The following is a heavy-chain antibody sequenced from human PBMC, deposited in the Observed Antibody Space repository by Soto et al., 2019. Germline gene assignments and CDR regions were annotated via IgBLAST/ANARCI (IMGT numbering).Heavy chain of an antibody. CDR1: GFMFSAYW. V-gene: IGHV3-7*01. Sequence: EVPLVESGGRLVQPGGSLRLSCAASGFMFSAYWMSWVRQDPGKGLEWVATISGGASDKFYVDSVKGRFTISRDDSKNTLYLQTNSLRDEDTAVYYCVREDWHRFDSWGQGTLVTVSS. D-gene: IGHD2-21*01. J-gene: IGHJ4*02. CDR2: ISGGASDK. CDR3: VREDWHRFDS.